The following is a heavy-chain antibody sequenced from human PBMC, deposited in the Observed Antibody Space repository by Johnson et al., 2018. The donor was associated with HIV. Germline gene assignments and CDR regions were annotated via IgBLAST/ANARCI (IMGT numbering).Heavy chain of an antibody. D-gene: IGHD4-23*01. V-gene: IGHV3-NL1*01. CDR3: ARGGAGGNSEGAFDI. Sequence: QVQLVESGGGVVQPGRSLRLSCAASGFTFSNYAMHWVRQAPGKGVEWVSAIGTAGDTYYPDSVKGRFTISRDNSKNTLFLQMNSLRAEDTAVYYCARGGAGGNSEGAFDIWGQGTMVTVSS. CDR1: GFTFSNYA. CDR2: IGTAGDT. J-gene: IGHJ3*02.